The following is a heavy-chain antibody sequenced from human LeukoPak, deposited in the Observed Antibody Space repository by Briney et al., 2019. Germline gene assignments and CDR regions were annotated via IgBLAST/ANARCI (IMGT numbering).Heavy chain of an antibody. V-gene: IGHV3-74*01. Sequence: GGSLRLSCAASGFTFSSYWMHWVRQAPGKGLVWVSRINSDGSSTSYADSVKGRFTISRDDSKNSLYLQMNSLKTEDTAVYYCARGFNSFDMWGQGTMVTVSS. J-gene: IGHJ3*02. CDR2: INSDGSST. CDR1: GFTFSSYW. CDR3: ARGFNSFDM. D-gene: IGHD2-21*01.